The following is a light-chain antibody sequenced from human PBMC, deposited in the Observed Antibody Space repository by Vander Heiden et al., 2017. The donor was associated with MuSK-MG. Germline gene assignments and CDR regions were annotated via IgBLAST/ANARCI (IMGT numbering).Light chain of an antibody. CDR3: GSRDNSGPG. Sequence: SSDLTQDPALSVALGQTVRISCQGDSLRRYHASWYQQKSGQAPIFVLYGENNRPSGIPDRFSGSTSGDTAFLTITGARAEDEAVYYCGSRDNSGPGFGGGTKLTVL. V-gene: IGLV3-19*01. CDR1: SLRRYH. J-gene: IGLJ3*02. CDR2: GEN.